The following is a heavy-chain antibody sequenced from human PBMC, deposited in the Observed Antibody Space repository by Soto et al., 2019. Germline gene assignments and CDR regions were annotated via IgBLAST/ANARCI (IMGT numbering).Heavy chain of an antibody. J-gene: IGHJ4*02. V-gene: IGHV4-4*07. Sequence: PSETLSLTCTVSGGSISTYFCNCIRQPAGKGMEWIGRIDTSGNTNYSPSLKSRVAMSVDTSKNQFSLKLSSVTAADTAVYYCARGGHDFWSGPFDFWGQGTLVTVSS. CDR1: GGSISTYF. D-gene: IGHD3-3*01. CDR3: ARGGHDFWSGPFDF. CDR2: IDTSGNT.